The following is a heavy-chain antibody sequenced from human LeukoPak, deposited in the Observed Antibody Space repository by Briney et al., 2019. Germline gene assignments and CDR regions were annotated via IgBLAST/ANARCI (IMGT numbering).Heavy chain of an antibody. V-gene: IGHV4-38-2*02. CDR1: GYSISSGYY. Sequence: SETLSLTCTVSGYSISSGYYWGWIRQPPGKGLEWIGSIYHSGSTYYNPSLKSRVTISVDTSKNQFSLKLRSVTAADTAMYYCARGTLHRGWSYYLDFWGQGSQVTVSS. D-gene: IGHD6-19*01. J-gene: IGHJ4*02. CDR3: ARGTLHRGWSYYLDF. CDR2: IYHSGST.